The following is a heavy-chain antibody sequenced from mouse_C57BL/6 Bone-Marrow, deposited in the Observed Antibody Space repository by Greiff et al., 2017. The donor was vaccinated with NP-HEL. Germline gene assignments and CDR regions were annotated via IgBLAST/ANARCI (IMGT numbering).Heavy chain of an antibody. J-gene: IGHJ3*01. D-gene: IGHD1-1*01. CDR1: GYTFTSYG. CDR3: ARRDCGSSSWFAY. Sequence: VQGVESGAELARPGASVKLSCKASGYTFTSYGISWVKQRTGQGLEWIGKIYPRSGNTYYNEKFKGKATLTADKSSSTAYMEVRSLTSEDSAVYVCARRDCGSSSWFAYWGQGTLVTVSA. CDR2: IYPRSGNT. V-gene: IGHV1-81*01.